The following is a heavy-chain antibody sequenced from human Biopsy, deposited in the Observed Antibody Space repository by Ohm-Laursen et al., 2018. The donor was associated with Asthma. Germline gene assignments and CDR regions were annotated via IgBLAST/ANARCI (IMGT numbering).Heavy chain of an antibody. CDR3: ARDRAMISET. J-gene: IGHJ5*02. CDR2: IYYTGSD. V-gene: IGHV4-61*01. CDR1: GGSVSTGSYY. Sequence: SETLSLTCTVSGGSVSTGSYYWSWIRQPPGKGLEWLGYIYYTGSDNYNPSLKSRVTISVDTSKNQFSLRLTSVTAADTAVYYCARDRAMISETWGQGTLVTVSS. D-gene: IGHD3-22*01.